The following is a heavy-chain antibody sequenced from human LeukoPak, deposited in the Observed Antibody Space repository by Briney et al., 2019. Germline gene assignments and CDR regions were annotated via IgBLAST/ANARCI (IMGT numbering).Heavy chain of an antibody. CDR1: GFTFSSYS. CDR3: ARGLGYCSGGSCFGMDV. D-gene: IGHD2-15*01. V-gene: IGHV3-30*04. J-gene: IGHJ6*02. CDR2: ISYDGSNK. Sequence: GGSLRLSCAASGFTFSSYSMHWVRQAPGKGLEWVAVISYDGSNKYYADYVNGRFTISRDNSKNTLYLQMNSLRAEDTAVYYCARGLGYCSGGSCFGMDVWGQGTTVTVSS.